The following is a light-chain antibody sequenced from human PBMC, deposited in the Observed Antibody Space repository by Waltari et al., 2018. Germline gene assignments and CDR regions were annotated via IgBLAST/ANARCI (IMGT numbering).Light chain of an antibody. V-gene: IGKV2-28*01. CDR2: LGS. Sequence: DIVMTQSPLSLPVTPGEPASISCRSSQSLLHSNGYNYLDWYLKKPGQSPQLLIYLGSNRASGVPDRFSGSGSGTDFTLKISRVEAEDVGVYYCMQALQTPPSYTFGQGTKLEIK. CDR1: QSLLHSNGYNY. CDR3: MQALQTPPSYT. J-gene: IGKJ2*01.